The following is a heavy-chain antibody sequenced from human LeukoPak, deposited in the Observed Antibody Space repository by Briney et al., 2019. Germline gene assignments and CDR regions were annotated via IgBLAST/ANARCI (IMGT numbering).Heavy chain of an antibody. V-gene: IGHV3-30*04. CDR1: GFTFTDYA. CDR3: VRDLTSGARFDF. Sequence: GGSLRLSCVASGFTFTDYAFNWVRQAPGKEMEWVAIISSDGNTKSYADTLKGRFSISRDNFRDTVFLEVSTLRPEDAGLYYCVRDLTSGARFDFWGQGTLVTVSA. J-gene: IGHJ4*02. D-gene: IGHD2-8*02. CDR2: ISSDGNTK.